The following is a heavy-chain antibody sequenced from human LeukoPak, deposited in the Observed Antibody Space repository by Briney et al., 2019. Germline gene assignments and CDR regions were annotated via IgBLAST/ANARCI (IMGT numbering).Heavy chain of an antibody. CDR3: ARDAGVPVTTGWYFDL. V-gene: IGHV3-48*03. CDR2: ISSSDSST. Sequence: PGGSLTLSCAASGFTFSSYEMNWVRQAPGKGLEWVSYISSSDSSTYYADSVKGRFTISRDNAKNSLSLQMNSLRVEDTAVYYCARDAGVPVTTGWYFDLWGRGTLVTVSS. D-gene: IGHD4-17*01. CDR1: GFTFSSYE. J-gene: IGHJ2*01.